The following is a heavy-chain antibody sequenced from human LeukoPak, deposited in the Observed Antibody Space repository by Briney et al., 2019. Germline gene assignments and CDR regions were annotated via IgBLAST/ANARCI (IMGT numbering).Heavy chain of an antibody. Sequence: GGSLRLSCAASGFTFDDYGMSWVRQAPGKGLEWVSGINWNGGSTGYADSVKGRFTISRDNAKNSLYLQMNSLRAEDTALYYCAKDRVPYYYGSGSCLDYWGQGTLVTVSS. V-gene: IGHV3-20*04. J-gene: IGHJ4*02. D-gene: IGHD3-10*01. CDR2: INWNGGST. CDR1: GFTFDDYG. CDR3: AKDRVPYYYGSGSCLDY.